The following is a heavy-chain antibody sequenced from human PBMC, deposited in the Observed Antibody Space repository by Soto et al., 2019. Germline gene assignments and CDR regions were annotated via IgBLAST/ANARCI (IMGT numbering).Heavy chain of an antibody. CDR1: GYTLTELS. CDR2: FDPEDGET. J-gene: IGHJ6*02. V-gene: IGHV1-24*01. Sequence: ASVKVSCKVSGYTLTELSMHWVRQAPGKGLEWMGGFDPEDGETIYAQKFQGRVTMTEDTSTDTAYMELSSLRSEDTAVYYCATLHSSGYHYYYGMDVWGQGTTVTVSS. CDR3: ATLHSSGYHYYYGMDV. D-gene: IGHD3-22*01.